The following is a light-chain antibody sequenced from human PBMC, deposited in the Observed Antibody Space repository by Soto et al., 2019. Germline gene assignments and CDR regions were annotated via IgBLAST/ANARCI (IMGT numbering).Light chain of an antibody. CDR3: QKYDSAPEA. J-gene: IGKJ1*01. V-gene: IGKV1-27*01. CDR1: QGISNS. CDR2: DAS. Sequence: DIQMTQSTSSLSASVGDRVTITCRASQGISNSLAWYQQEPGKVPKLLIYDASTLQSGVSSRFSGSGSGTDFTLTISSLQPADVATYYCQKYDSAPEAFGQGTKVEIK.